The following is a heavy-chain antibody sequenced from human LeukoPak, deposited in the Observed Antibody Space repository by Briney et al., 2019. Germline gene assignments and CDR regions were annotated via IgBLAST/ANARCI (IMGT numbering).Heavy chain of an antibody. Sequence: GGSLRLSCAASGFTFSSCAMHWVRQAPGKGLEWVAVISYDGSNKYYADSVKGRFTISRDNSKNTLYLQMNSLRAEDTAVYYCARGTISWGNYYYYMDVWGKGTTVTVSS. D-gene: IGHD1-1*01. CDR1: GFTFSSCA. CDR2: ISYDGSNK. CDR3: ARGTISWGNYYYYMDV. V-gene: IGHV3-30*04. J-gene: IGHJ6*03.